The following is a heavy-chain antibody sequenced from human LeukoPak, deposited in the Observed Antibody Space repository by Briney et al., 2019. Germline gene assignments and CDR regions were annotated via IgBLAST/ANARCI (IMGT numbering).Heavy chain of an antibody. CDR1: GFTFSSYS. CDR3: ARARRTSCYNDY. D-gene: IGHD2-2*02. V-gene: IGHV3-48*01. Sequence: GGSLRLSCAASGFTFSSYSMNWVRQAPGKGLEWVSYISSSSTIYYADSVKGRFTISRDNAKNSLYLQMNSLRAEDTAVYCCARARRTSCYNDYWGQGTLVTVSS. CDR2: ISSSSTI. J-gene: IGHJ4*02.